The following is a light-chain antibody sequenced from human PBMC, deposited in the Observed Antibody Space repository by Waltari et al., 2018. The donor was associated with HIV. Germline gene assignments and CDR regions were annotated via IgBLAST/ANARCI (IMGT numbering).Light chain of an antibody. CDR3: QQYNSYSRT. J-gene: IGKJ1*01. Sequence: DIQMTQSPSTLSASVGDRVTIPCRASQGISSWLAWYQQKPGTAPKLLIYKASSLESGVPSRFSGSGSGTEFTLTISSLQPDDFATYYCQQYNSYSRTFGQGTKVEIK. V-gene: IGKV1-5*03. CDR1: QGISSW. CDR2: KAS.